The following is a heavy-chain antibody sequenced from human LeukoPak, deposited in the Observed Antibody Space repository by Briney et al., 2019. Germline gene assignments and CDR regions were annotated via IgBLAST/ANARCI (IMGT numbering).Heavy chain of an antibody. Sequence: QPGGSLRLSCAASGFAFGSFVMHWVRQAPGKGLEYVSAISSKGHSTYYADSVKGRFTISRDNSKNRLYLQMNSLRAEDTAVYYCARGSGSYWAPDYWGQGTLVTVSS. CDR1: GFAFGSFV. D-gene: IGHD1-26*01. CDR2: ISSKGHST. V-gene: IGHV3-64*04. J-gene: IGHJ4*02. CDR3: ARGSGSYWAPDY.